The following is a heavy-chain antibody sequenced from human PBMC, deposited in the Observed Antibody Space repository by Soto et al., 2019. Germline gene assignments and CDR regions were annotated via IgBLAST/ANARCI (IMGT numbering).Heavy chain of an antibody. J-gene: IGHJ4*02. CDR3: ARDLIAAAGPLYYFDY. D-gene: IGHD6-13*01. Sequence: ASVKVSCKASGYTFTSYYMHWVRQAPGQGLEWMGIINPSGGSTSYAQKFQGRVTMTRDTSTSTVYMELSSLRSEDTAVYYCARDLIAAAGPLYYFDYWGQGTLVTVSS. CDR1: GYTFTSYY. V-gene: IGHV1-46*01. CDR2: INPSGGST.